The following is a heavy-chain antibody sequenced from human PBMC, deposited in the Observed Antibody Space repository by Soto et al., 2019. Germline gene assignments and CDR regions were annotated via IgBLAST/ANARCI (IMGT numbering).Heavy chain of an antibody. CDR3: ARGGRYDILTGYFRYFDAFDI. J-gene: IGHJ3*02. V-gene: IGHV3-48*01. CDR1: GFTFSSYS. CDR2: ISSSSSTI. D-gene: IGHD3-9*01. Sequence: GGSLRLSCAASGFTFSSYSMNWVRQAPGMGLEWVSYISSSSSTIYYADSVKGRFTISRDNAKNSLYLQMNSLRAEDTAVYYCARGGRYDILTGYFRYFDAFDIWGQGTMVTVSS.